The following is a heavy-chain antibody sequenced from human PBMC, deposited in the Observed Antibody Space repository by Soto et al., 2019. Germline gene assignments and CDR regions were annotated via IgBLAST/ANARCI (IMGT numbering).Heavy chain of an antibody. Sequence: PSETLSLTCTVSGVSISSSSYYWGWIRQPPGKGLEWIGSIYYSGSTYYNPSLKSRVTISVDTSKNQFSLKLSSVTAADTAVYYCARQEWDGDYAYYYYYGMDVWGQGTTVTVSS. D-gene: IGHD4-17*01. J-gene: IGHJ6*02. V-gene: IGHV4-39*01. CDR3: ARQEWDGDYAYYYYYGMDV. CDR2: IYYSGST. CDR1: GVSISSSSYY.